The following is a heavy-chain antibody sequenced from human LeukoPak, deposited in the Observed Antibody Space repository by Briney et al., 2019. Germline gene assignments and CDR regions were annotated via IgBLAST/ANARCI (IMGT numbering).Heavy chain of an antibody. V-gene: IGHV4-34*01. D-gene: IGHD5-24*01. CDR3: ASGKGMATIEN. CDR2: IYHSGST. Sequence: GSLRLSCAASGFTFSSYSMNWVRQAPGKGLEWIGEIYHSGSTNYNPSLKSRVTISVDTSKNQFSLKLSSVTAADTAVYYCASGKGMATIENWGQGTLVTVSS. CDR1: GFTFSSYS. J-gene: IGHJ4*02.